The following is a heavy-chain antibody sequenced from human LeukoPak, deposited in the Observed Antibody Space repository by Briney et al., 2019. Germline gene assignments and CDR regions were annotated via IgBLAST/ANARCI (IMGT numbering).Heavy chain of an antibody. D-gene: IGHD3-16*01. J-gene: IGHJ5*02. CDR1: GYTFTSYG. CDR2: ISAYNGNT. V-gene: IGHV1-18*01. CDR3: ARDQYYDSKGWFDP. Sequence: ASVKVSCKASGYTFTSYGISWVRQAPGQGLEWMGWISAYNGNTNYAQKFQGRVTMTTDTSTSTAYMELRSLRFDDTAVYYCARDQYYDSKGWFDPWGQGTLVTVSS.